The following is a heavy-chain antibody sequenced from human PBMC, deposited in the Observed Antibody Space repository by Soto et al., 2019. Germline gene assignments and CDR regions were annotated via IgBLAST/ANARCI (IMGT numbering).Heavy chain of an antibody. V-gene: IGHV3-66*01. Sequence: PRGSLRLSCAASGLTVSTNYMSWVRQAPGKGLEWVSVIYSDGRTYHADSVKGRFTISRDYSKNTLYPQMNSLRAEDTAVYYCARVTTLAFEYWGRGTLVTVSS. D-gene: IGHD3-22*01. J-gene: IGHJ4*02. CDR3: ARVTTLAFEY. CDR2: IYSDGRT. CDR1: GLTVSTNY.